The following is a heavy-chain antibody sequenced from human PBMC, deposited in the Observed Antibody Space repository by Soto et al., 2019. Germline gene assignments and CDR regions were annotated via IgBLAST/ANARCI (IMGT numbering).Heavy chain of an antibody. CDR3: ASRPYYFSASDSWGTYFDS. V-gene: IGHV3-74*01. CDR2: INSDGSIT. D-gene: IGHD2-15*01. Sequence: GGSLRLSCAASCFTFRSYSLHCVRQAPRKGLVRVSLINSDGSITRDADSVKGRVTISRDHAKNTLYLQMNSLSAEDTAVYYCASRPYYFSASDSWGTYFDSRGQEAVVPISS. J-gene: IGHJ4*02. CDR1: CFTFRSYS.